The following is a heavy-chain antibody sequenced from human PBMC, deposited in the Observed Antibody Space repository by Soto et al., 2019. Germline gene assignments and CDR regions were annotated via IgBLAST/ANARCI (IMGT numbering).Heavy chain of an antibody. Sequence: SVKVSCKASGGTFSSYAISWVRQAPGQGLEWMGGIIPIFGTANYAQKFQGRVTITADESTSTAYMELSSLRSEDTAVYYCARVHDSSCYPEHSPYYYGIDVRAQRTTVTVSS. CDR3: ARVHDSSCYPEHSPYYYGIDV. J-gene: IGHJ6*02. V-gene: IGHV1-69*13. CDR2: IIPIFGTA. CDR1: GGTFSSYA. D-gene: IGHD3-22*01.